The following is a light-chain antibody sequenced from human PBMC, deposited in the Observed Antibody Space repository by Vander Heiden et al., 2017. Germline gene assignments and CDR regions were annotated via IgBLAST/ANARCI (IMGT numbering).Light chain of an antibody. CDR2: GAS. V-gene: IGKV3-15*01. CDR3: QQYTTWPRT. J-gene: IGKJ1*01. CDR1: QSVNTN. Sequence: EIVMTQSPAILSVSPGERATRSCRASQSVNTNLAWYQQKPGQAPRLLIYGASTRATGIPARFSGSGSGTEFTLIVSSLQSEDFAIYYCQQYTTWPRTFGQGTKVEIK.